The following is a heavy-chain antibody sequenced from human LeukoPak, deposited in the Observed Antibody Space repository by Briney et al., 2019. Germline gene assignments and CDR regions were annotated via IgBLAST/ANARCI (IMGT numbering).Heavy chain of an antibody. CDR3: ARVTMRELQLFDF. Sequence: GASVKVSCKASGYILMEHHMHWLRQAPGQRPEWMGWINPNTGDTSFAQKFQGRVTMTRDTSISTVYMQLSRLTYDDTAVYYCARVTMRELQLFDFWGQGTLVIVSS. CDR2: INPNTGDT. V-gene: IGHV1-2*02. D-gene: IGHD1-26*01. CDR1: GYILMEHH. J-gene: IGHJ4*02.